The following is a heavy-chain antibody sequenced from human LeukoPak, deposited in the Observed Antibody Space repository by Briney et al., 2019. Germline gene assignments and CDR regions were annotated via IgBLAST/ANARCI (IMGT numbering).Heavy chain of an antibody. Sequence: RSVRLSCAVSGFTFRSYGMSWARQAPGQGLEWVSFIYCGGSTHYSDSVKGRFTISRANPKNALYLQMNSLRAEDTAVYYCARRAGAYSHPYDYWGQGTLVTAS. D-gene: IGHD4/OR15-4a*01. CDR3: ARRAGAYSHPYDY. V-gene: IGHV3-53*01. CDR1: GFTFRSYG. CDR2: IYCGGST. J-gene: IGHJ4*02.